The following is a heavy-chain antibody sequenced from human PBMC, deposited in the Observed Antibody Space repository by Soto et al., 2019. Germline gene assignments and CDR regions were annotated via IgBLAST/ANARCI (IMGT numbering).Heavy chain of an antibody. Sequence: QVQLVQSGAEVRKPGASVTVSCRSSGDSFNDYYIHWGRQAPGQGFEWMGWINPHGGVTKYAQKFQGWVSMTRDTSIRTVDMQLSRLRSDDTAVYYCARESGGATATLDYYYFYMDVWGTGTTVTVSS. D-gene: IGHD5-12*01. CDR1: GDSFNDYY. J-gene: IGHJ6*03. V-gene: IGHV1-2*04. CDR3: ARESGGATATLDYYYFYMDV. CDR2: INPHGGVT.